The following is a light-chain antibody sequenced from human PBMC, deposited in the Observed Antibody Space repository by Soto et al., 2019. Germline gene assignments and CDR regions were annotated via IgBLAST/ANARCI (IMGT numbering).Light chain of an antibody. Sequence: QSALTQPHSASGTPGQRVTISCSGSSSNIGTSSVHWFQQLPGTAPKLLISTTNQRPSGVPERFSGSKSGTSASLAISGLQSEDDADYYCAAWDDSRNGHVFGTGSKVTVL. CDR1: SSNIGTSS. J-gene: IGLJ1*01. V-gene: IGLV1-44*01. CDR2: TTN. CDR3: AAWDDSRNGHV.